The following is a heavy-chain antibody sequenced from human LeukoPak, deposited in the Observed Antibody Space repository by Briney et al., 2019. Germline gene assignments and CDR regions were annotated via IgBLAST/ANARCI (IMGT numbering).Heavy chain of an antibody. V-gene: IGHV3-11*01. CDR2: ISSSGSTI. D-gene: IGHD3-10*01. J-gene: IGHJ5*02. CDR3: AKDRVHSDNWFDP. CDR1: GFTFSDYY. Sequence: PGGSLRLSCAASGFTFSDYYMSWIRQAPGKGLEWVSYISSSGSTIYYADSVKGRFTISRDNSKNTLYLQMNSLRAEDTAVYYCAKDRVHSDNWFDPWGQGTLVIVSS.